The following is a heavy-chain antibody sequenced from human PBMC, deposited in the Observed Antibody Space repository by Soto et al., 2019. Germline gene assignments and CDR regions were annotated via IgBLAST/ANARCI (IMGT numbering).Heavy chain of an antibody. Sequence: PSETLSLTCAVSGGSISSGGYSWSWIRQPPGKGLEWIGYIYHSGSTYYNPSLKSRVTISVDRSKNQFSLKLSSVTAADTAVYFCARGSSSYYDYGMDVWGQGTTVTVSS. CDR3: ARGSSSYYDYGMDV. D-gene: IGHD6-6*01. V-gene: IGHV4-30-2*01. CDR2: IYHSGST. CDR1: GGSISSGGYS. J-gene: IGHJ6*02.